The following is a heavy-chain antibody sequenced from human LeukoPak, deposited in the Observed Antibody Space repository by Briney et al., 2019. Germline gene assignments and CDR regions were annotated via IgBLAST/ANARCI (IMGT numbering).Heavy chain of an antibody. Sequence: PSETLSLTCAVYGGFFSGYYWSWIRQPPGKGLEWIGEINHSGSTNYNPSLKSRVTISVDTSKNQFSLKLSSVTAADTAVYYCARVSFFRWAATRPSYYYYYMDVWGKGTTVTISS. CDR3: ARVSFFRWAATRPSYYYYYMDV. J-gene: IGHJ6*03. CDR1: GGFFSGYY. CDR2: INHSGST. V-gene: IGHV4-34*01. D-gene: IGHD2-15*01.